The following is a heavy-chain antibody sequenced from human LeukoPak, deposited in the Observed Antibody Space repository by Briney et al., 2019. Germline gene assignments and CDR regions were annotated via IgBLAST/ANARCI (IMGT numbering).Heavy chain of an antibody. Sequence: SVKVSCKASGGTFSSYAISWVRQAPGQGLEWMGGIIPIFGTANYAQKFQGRVTITADESTSTAHMELSSLRSEDTAVYYCARDPYYYGSGSYYRPGLDYWGQGTLVTVSS. CDR3: ARDPYYYGSGSYYRPGLDY. V-gene: IGHV1-69*01. CDR1: GGTFSSYA. D-gene: IGHD3-10*01. CDR2: IIPIFGTA. J-gene: IGHJ4*02.